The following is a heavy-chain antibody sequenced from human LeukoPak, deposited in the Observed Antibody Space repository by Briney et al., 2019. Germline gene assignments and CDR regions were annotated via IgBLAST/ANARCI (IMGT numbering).Heavy chain of an antibody. V-gene: IGHV3-23*01. CDR2: ITDNGGRT. Sequence: GSLRLSCAVSGFTFGSFAMNWVRQAPGKGLEWVSTITDNGGRTYYADSVRGRFTISRDNSKSTLFLQMNSLRAEDTAVYYCARDSKVVTLWYYYYGMDVWGQGTTVTVSS. D-gene: IGHD4-23*01. CDR1: GFTFGSFA. J-gene: IGHJ6*02. CDR3: ARDSKVVTLWYYYYGMDV.